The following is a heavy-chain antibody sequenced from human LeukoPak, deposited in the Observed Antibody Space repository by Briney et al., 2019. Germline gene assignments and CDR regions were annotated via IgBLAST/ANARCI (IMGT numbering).Heavy chain of an antibody. CDR2: INGGGGST. V-gene: IGHV3-23*01. J-gene: IGHJ4*02. Sequence: GGSLRLSCAASGFTFSSYAMSWVRQAPGKGLEWVSAINGGGGSTYYADSVKGRFTISRDNSKNTLYLQMNSLRAEDTAVYYCAPKVVGSAPFDYWGQGTLVTVSS. CDR3: APKVVGSAPFDY. CDR1: GFTFSSYA. D-gene: IGHD2-15*01.